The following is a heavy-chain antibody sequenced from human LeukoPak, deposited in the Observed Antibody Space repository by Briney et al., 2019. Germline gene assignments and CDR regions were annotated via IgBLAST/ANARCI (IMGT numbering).Heavy chain of an antibody. CDR3: AKDYGDHHFDY. CDR2: ISHSGDTT. J-gene: IGHJ4*02. D-gene: IGHD4-17*01. V-gene: IGHV3-23*01. Sequence: GGSLRLSCAASGLTFSSYAMSWVRQAPGKGLEWVSAISHSGDTTYYADFVKGRFTISRDNSKNTLYLQMSRLRAEDTAVYYCAKDYGDHHFDYWGQGTLVTVSS. CDR1: GLTFSSYA.